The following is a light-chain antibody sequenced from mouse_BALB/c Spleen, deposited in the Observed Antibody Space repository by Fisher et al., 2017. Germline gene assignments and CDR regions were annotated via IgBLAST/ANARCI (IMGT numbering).Light chain of an antibody. V-gene: IGKV4-61*01. CDR1: SSVSY. J-gene: IGKJ1*01. CDR3: QQYSGYPWT. CDR2: RTS. Sequence: IVITQSPAIMSASPGEKVTLTCSASSSVSYMYWYQQKPGSSPKPWIYRTSNLASGVPARFSGSGSGTSYSLTISSMEAEDAATYYCQQYSGYPWTFGGGTKLEIK.